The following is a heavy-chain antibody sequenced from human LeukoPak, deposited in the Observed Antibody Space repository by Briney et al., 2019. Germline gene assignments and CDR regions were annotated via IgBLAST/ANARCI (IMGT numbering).Heavy chain of an antibody. CDR3: AREGVLPDPSSGYYI. Sequence: GGSLRLSCAASGFTFSSYWMSWVRQALGKGLEWVANIKQDGSEKYYVDSVKGRFTISRDNAKNSLYLQMNSLRAEDTAVYYCAREGVLPDPSSGYYIWGQGTLVTVSS. J-gene: IGHJ4*02. CDR2: IKQDGSEK. D-gene: IGHD3-22*01. V-gene: IGHV3-7*01. CDR1: GFTFSSYW.